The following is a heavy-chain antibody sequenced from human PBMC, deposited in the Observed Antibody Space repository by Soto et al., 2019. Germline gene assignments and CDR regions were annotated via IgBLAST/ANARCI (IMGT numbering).Heavy chain of an antibody. D-gene: IGHD3-3*01. CDR3: AKRQSFDFWSGYLPFFDY. CDR1: AINFRSYA. CDR2: VGGSGSDT. J-gene: IGHJ4*02. Sequence: EVQVLESGGGLVQPGGSLKLSCSASAINFRSYAMSWVRQAPGKGLEWVSAVGGSGSDTYYADFVKGRFTVSRDDSKNTLYLHMSSLRVEDTAIYFCAKRQSFDFWSGYLPFFDYWGQGTLVTVSS. V-gene: IGHV3-23*01.